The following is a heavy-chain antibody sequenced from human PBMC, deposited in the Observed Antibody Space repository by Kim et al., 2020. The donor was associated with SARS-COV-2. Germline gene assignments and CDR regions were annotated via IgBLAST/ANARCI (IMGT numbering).Heavy chain of an antibody. CDR2: IYYSGST. CDR3: ARDRGYYDFWSGYYTGMPYGMDV. Sequence: SETLSLTCTVSGGSISSGGYYWSWIRQHPGKGLEWIGYIYYSGSTYYNPSLKSRVTISVDTSKNQFSLKLSSVTAADTAVYYCARDRGYYDFWSGYYTGMPYGMDVWGQGTTVTVSS. V-gene: IGHV4-31*03. D-gene: IGHD3-3*01. CDR1: GGSISSGGYY. J-gene: IGHJ6*02.